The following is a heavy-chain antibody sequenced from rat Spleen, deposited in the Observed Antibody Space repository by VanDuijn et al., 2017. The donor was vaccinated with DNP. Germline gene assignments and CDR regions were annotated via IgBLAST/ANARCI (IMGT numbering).Heavy chain of an antibody. CDR2: INSEGST. Sequence: EVRLQESGPGLVKPSQSLSLTCSVTGYSITSGFRWTWIRKFPGNKLEWMGYINSEGSTDYNPSLKSRVSITRDTSKNQFFLQINSVTTEDTATYYCAIQLGVFDYWGQGVMVTVSS. D-gene: IGHD5-1*01. CDR1: GYSITSGFR. V-gene: IGHV3-3*01. J-gene: IGHJ2*01. CDR3: AIQLGVFDY.